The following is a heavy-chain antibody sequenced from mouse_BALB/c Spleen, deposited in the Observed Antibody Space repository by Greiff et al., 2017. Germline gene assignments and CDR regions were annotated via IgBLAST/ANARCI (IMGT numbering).Heavy chain of an antibody. Sequence: EVKVVESGGGLVQPGGSLKLSCAASGFTFSSYTMSWVRQTPEKRLEWVAYISNGGGSTYYPDTVKGRFTISRDNAKNTLYLQMSSLKSEDTAMYYCARHNYYGNYSLWYFDVWGAGTTVTVSS. J-gene: IGHJ1*01. D-gene: IGHD2-1*01. V-gene: IGHV5-12-2*01. CDR3: ARHNYYGNYSLWYFDV. CDR1: GFTFSSYT. CDR2: ISNGGGST.